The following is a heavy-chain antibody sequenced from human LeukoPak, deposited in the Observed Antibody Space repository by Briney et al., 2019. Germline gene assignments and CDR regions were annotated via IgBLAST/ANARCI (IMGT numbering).Heavy chain of an antibody. CDR3: ARGRDYGDY. CDR1: GGSFSGYY. V-gene: IGHV4-34*01. J-gene: IGHJ4*02. CDR2: INHSGST. Sequence: SETLSLTCAVYGGSFSGYYWSWIRQPPGKGREWIGEINHSGSTNYNPSLKSRVTISVDTSKSQFSLKLSSVTAADTAVYYCARGRDYGDYWGQGTLVTVSS.